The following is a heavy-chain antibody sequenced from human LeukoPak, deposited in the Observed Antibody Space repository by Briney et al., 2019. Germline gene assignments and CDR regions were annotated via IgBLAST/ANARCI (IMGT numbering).Heavy chain of an antibody. Sequence: GGSLRLSCAASGFTFNKYWMSWVRQAPGKGLEWLSSISSSSSYIYYADSVKGRFTISRDNAKNSLYLQMNSLRAEDTAVYYCARDRSPAPIPPLRKKSNWFGPWGQGTLVTVSS. CDR2: ISSSSSYI. J-gene: IGHJ5*02. D-gene: IGHD1-26*01. CDR1: GFTFNKYW. CDR3: ARDRSPAPIPPLRKKSNWFGP. V-gene: IGHV3-21*01.